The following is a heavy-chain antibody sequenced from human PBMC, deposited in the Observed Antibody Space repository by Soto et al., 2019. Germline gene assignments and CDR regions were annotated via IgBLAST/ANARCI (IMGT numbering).Heavy chain of an antibody. D-gene: IGHD2-2*01. J-gene: IGHJ6*02. CDR2: IDPSDSYT. V-gene: IGHV5-10-1*01. CDR3: ARHNYCSSTSCFYYYGMDV. Sequence: GESLKISCNGSGYSFTNYWISWVRQMPGKGLEWRGKIDPSDSYTNYSPSFQGHVTVSADKSSSTAYLQWSSLKASDTAIYYCARHNYCSSTSCFYYYGMDVWGQGTTVTVSS. CDR1: GYSFTNYW.